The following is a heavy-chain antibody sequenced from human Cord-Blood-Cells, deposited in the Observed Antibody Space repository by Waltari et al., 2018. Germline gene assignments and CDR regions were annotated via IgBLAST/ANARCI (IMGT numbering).Heavy chain of an antibody. Sequence: QVQLQESGPGLVKPSQTLSLTCTVSGGSISSGDYYWSWIRQPPGKGLEWIGYIYYSGSTYYNPSLKSRFTISVDTSKNPFSLMLSSVTAADTAVYYCARSSIAARQSDYWGQGTLVTVSS. D-gene: IGHD6-6*01. CDR2: IYYSGST. CDR1: GGSISSGDYY. CDR3: ARSSIAARQSDY. J-gene: IGHJ4*02. V-gene: IGHV4-30-4*01.